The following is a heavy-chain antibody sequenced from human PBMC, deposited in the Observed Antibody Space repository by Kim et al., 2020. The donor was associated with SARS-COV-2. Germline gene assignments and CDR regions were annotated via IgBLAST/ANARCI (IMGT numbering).Heavy chain of an antibody. CDR1: GYSFTSYW. V-gene: IGHV5-51*01. CDR3: ARSQFGPYYYYYYMDV. CDR2: IYPGDSDT. J-gene: IGHJ6*03. D-gene: IGHD3-3*01. Sequence: GESLKISCKGSGYSFTSYWIGWVRQMPGKGLEWMGIIYPGDSDTRYSPSFQGQVTISADKSISTAYLQWSSLKASDTAMYYCARSQFGPYYYYYYMDVWGKGTTVTVSS.